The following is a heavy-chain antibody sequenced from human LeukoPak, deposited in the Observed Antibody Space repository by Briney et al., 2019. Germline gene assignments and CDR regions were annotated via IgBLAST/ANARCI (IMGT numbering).Heavy chain of an antibody. CDR1: GGTFSSYA. J-gene: IGHJ5*02. CDR2: IIPIFGTA. V-gene: IGHV1-69*05. D-gene: IGHD3-22*01. Sequence: VASVKVSCKAPGGTFSSYAISWVRQAPGQGLEWMGGIIPIFGTANYAQKFQGRVTITTDESTSTAYMELSSLRSEDTAVYYCASGYYDSSGYEYWFDPWGQGTLVTVSS. CDR3: ASGYYDSSGYEYWFDP.